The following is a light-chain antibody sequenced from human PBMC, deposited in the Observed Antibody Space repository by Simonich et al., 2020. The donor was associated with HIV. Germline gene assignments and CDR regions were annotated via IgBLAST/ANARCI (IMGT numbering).Light chain of an antibody. CDR3: CSYAGSSTFYV. Sequence: QSALTQPASVFGSPGQSITISCTGTSSDVGGYNYVSWYQQHPGKAPKIMIYEGSKRPSGVSNRFAGSKSGNTASLTISGLQAEDEADYYCCSYAGSSTFYVFGTGTKVTVL. CDR2: EGS. CDR1: SSDVGGYNY. V-gene: IGLV2-23*01. J-gene: IGLJ1*01.